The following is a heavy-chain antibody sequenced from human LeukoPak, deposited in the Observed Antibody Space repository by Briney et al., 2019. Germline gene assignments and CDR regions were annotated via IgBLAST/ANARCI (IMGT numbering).Heavy chain of an antibody. J-gene: IGHJ5*02. D-gene: IGHD3-3*01. CDR2: INPSGGST. CDR1: GYTFTSYY. V-gene: IGHV1-46*03. Sequence: ASVKVSCKASGYTFTSYYMHWVRQAPGQGLEWMGIINPSGGSTSYAQKFQGRVTMTRDTSTSTVYMELSSLRSEGTAVYYCARGAPRFLEWLKGFDPWGQGTLVTVSS. CDR3: ARGAPRFLEWLKGFDP.